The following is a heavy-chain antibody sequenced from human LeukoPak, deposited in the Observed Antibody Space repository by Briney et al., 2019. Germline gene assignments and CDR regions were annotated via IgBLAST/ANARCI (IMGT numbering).Heavy chain of an antibody. V-gene: IGHV4-59*01. CDR3: ARSSGSYYKSYAFDI. CDR2: IHYSGSS. J-gene: IGHJ3*02. D-gene: IGHD3-10*01. Sequence: PSETLSLTCTVSGGSISSYYWNWIRQPPGKGLEWIEYIHYSGSSNYNPSLKSRVSISVDTSKNQFSLKLSSVTAADTAVYYCARSSGSYYKSYAFDIWGQGTMVTVSS. CDR1: GGSISSYY.